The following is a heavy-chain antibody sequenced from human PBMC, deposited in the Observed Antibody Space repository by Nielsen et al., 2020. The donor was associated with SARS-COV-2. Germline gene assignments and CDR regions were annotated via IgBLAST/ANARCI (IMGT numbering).Heavy chain of an antibody. CDR3: ARDLGGSYGN. D-gene: IGHD1-26*01. CDR1: GFTVSSNY. Sequence: GESLKISCAASGFTVSSNYMSWVRQAPGKGLEWVSVIYSDGSTYYADSVKGRFTISRDNSKNTLYLQMNSLRAEDTAVYYCARDLGGSYGNWGQGTLVTVSS. V-gene: IGHV3-66*01. J-gene: IGHJ4*02. CDR2: IYSDGST.